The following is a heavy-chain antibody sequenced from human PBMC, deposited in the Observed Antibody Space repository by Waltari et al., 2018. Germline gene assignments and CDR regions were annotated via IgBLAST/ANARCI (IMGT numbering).Heavy chain of an antibody. CDR3: ARGARRTTVTTGWWYFDL. D-gene: IGHD4-17*01. CDR1: GFTYSMYW. J-gene: IGHJ2*01. Sequence: EVQLVESGGGLVQPGGSRRLSCAASGFTYSMYWMHWVRQAPGKGLVGGSRSNSDGSSTSYADSVKGRFTISKDNAKNTVYLQMNSLRAEDTAIYYCARGARRTTVTTGWWYFDLWGRGTLVTVSS. V-gene: IGHV3-74*01. CDR2: SNSDGSST.